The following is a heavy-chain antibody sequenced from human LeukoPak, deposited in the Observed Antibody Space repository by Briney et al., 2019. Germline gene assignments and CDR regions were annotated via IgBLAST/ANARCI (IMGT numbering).Heavy chain of an antibody. D-gene: IGHD2-15*01. CDR3: AKSGLNRFDY. J-gene: IGHJ4*02. CDR1: GFTFSSYG. Sequence: GGSLRLSCAASGFTFSSYGMSWVRQAPGKGLEWVSAISGRDGSTYYADSVKGRFTISRDNSKNTLYLQMNSLRAEDTAVFYFAKSGLNRFDYWGQGTLVTVSS. CDR2: ISGRDGST. V-gene: IGHV3-23*01.